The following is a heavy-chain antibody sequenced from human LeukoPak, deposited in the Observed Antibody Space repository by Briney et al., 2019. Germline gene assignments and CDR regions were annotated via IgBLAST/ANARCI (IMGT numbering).Heavy chain of an antibody. J-gene: IGHJ3*02. CDR1: GFTFSSYG. D-gene: IGHD5-24*01. CDR2: IWYDGNNK. CDR3: ARDPAGVKMDDAFDI. V-gene: IGHV3-33*01. Sequence: GRSLRLSCAASGFTFSSYGMHWVRQAPGKGLECVAVIWYDGNNKYYADSVKGRFTISRDNSKNTLYLQMNSLRAEDTAVYYCARDPAGVKMDDAFDIWGQGTMVTVSS.